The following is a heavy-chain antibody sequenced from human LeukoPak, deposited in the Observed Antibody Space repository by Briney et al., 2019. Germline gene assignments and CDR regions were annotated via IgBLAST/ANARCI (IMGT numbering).Heavy chain of an antibody. CDR1: RFTFSSYE. CDR2: ISSSGSTI. D-gene: IGHD2-15*01. Sequence: GGSLRLSCAASRFTFSSYEVNWVCQARGKGLEWVSYISSSGSTIYYADSVKGRFTISRDNAKNSLYLQMNSLRAEDTAVYYCAREEVVVAATRRGDYFDYWGQGTLVTVSS. J-gene: IGHJ4*02. CDR3: AREEVVVAATRRGDYFDY. V-gene: IGHV3-48*03.